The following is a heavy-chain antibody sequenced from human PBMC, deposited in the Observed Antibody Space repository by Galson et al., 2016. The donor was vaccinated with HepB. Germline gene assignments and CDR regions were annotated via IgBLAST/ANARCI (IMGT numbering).Heavy chain of an antibody. V-gene: IGHV3-23*01. CDR3: AKASEVADFDY. J-gene: IGHJ4*02. Sequence: SLRLSCAVSGLTFSNYWMTWVRQAPGKGLEWVSTISGRGSNSYYADSVKGRFTISRDNSKNTLYLQMNSLRAEDTAVYYCAKASEVADFDYWGQGTLVTVSS. CDR1: GLTFSNYW. CDR2: ISGRGSNS.